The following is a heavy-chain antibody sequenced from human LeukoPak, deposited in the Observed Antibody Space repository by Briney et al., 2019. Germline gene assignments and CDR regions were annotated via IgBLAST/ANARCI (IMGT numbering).Heavy chain of an antibody. J-gene: IGHJ6*03. Sequence: ASVKVSCKASGYTFTGYYMHWVRQAPGQGLEWMGWINPNSGGTNYAQKFQGRVTMTRDTSISTAYMEPSRLRSDDTAVYYCARESEWLRLYYYYMDVWGKGTTVTVSS. V-gene: IGHV1-2*02. CDR3: ARESEWLRLYYYYMDV. CDR1: GYTFTGYY. CDR2: INPNSGGT. D-gene: IGHD5-12*01.